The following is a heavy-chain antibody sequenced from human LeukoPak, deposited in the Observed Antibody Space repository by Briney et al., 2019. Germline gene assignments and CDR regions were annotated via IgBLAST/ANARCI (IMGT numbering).Heavy chain of an antibody. V-gene: IGHV3-66*01. Sequence: GGSLRLSCAASGFTFSSYSMNWVRQAPGKGLEWVSVIYSGGSTYYADSVKGRFTISRDNSKNTLYLQMNSLRAEDTAVYYCARENVVVVAATSGAFDIWGQGTMVTVSS. CDR1: GFTFSSYS. CDR3: ARENVVVVAATSGAFDI. CDR2: IYSGGST. J-gene: IGHJ3*02. D-gene: IGHD2-15*01.